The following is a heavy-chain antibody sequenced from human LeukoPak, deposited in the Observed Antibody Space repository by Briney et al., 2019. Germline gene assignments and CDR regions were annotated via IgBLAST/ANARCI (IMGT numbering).Heavy chain of an antibody. D-gene: IGHD5-24*01. CDR3: VRDVAREFDF. CDR1: GYIFISYY. V-gene: IGHV1-46*01. Sequence: ASVKVSCKASGYIFISYYIHWVRQAPEQGLEWMGVINPSDGGTNYAQRFQGRVTMTRDTSTSTVYMDVSSLTSDDTAVYYCVRDVAREFDFWGQGSLVTVSS. CDR2: INPSDGGT. J-gene: IGHJ4*02.